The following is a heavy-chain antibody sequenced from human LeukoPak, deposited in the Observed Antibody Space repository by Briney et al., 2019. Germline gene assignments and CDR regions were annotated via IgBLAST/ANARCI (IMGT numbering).Heavy chain of an antibody. D-gene: IGHD3-10*01. J-gene: IGHJ5*02. CDR2: INPSGGST. Sequence: ASVKVSFKASGYTFTSYYMHWVRQAPGQGLEWMGIINPSGGSTSYAQKFQGRVTMTRDTSTSTVYMELSSLRSEGTAVYYCARGIPVRGARPIRGYNWFDPWGQGTLVTVSS. CDR3: ARGIPVRGARPIRGYNWFDP. CDR1: GYTFTSYY. V-gene: IGHV1-46*01.